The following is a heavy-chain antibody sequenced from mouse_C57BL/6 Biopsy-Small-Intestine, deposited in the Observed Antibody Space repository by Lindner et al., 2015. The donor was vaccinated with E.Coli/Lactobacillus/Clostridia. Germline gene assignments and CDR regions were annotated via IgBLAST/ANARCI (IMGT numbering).Heavy chain of an antibody. V-gene: IGHV1-64*01. Sequence: SVKVSCKASGYNFYSYYIHWVRQAPGQGLEWIGIINPTGGSTTYAQGFQGRVTMTRDTSTSTVYMELSSLRSEDTAFYYCARLTSGYSYGLGYDSWGQGTQVIVSS. CDR1: GYNFYSYY. CDR3: ARLTSGYSYGLGYDS. J-gene: IGHJ4*01. D-gene: IGHD2-12*01. CDR2: INPTGGST.